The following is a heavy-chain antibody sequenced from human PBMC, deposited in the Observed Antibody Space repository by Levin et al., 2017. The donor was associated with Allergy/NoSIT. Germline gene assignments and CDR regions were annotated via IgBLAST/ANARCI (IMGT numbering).Heavy chain of an antibody. Sequence: TSETLSLTCSVSGDSISRGFYYWSWIRQPAGEGLEWIGRIYVTGSTTYSPSLKSRVTISLDRSKDQVSLKINSVTAADTAVYYCARDLEGFSGYKPYFYRDVWGKGTTVTVSS. CDR2: IYVTGST. CDR1: GDSISRGFYY. D-gene: IGHD5-12*01. CDR3: ARDLEGFSGYKPYFYRDV. J-gene: IGHJ6*03. V-gene: IGHV4-61*02.